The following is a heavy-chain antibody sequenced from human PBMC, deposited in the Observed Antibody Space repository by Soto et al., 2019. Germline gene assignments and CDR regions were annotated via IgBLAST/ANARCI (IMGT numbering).Heavy chain of an antibody. V-gene: IGHV4-59*01. D-gene: IGHD3-22*01. Sequence: PSETLSLTCTVSGGSISSYYWSWIRQPPGKGLEWIGHIYYSGSTNYNPSLKSRVTISVDTSKNQFSLKLSSVTAADTAVYYCARCDSSGYYYNLNWFDPWGQGTLVTVSS. CDR3: ARCDSSGYYYNLNWFDP. CDR2: IYYSGST. CDR1: GGSISSYY. J-gene: IGHJ5*02.